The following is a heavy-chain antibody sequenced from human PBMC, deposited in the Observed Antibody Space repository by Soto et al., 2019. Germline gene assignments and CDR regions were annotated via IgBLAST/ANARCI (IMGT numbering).Heavy chain of an antibody. CDR3: ATSGYNYGPFDY. CDR1: GDTFKNYA. D-gene: IGHD2-15*01. J-gene: IGHJ4*01. CDR2: IIPIFGKT. Sequence: QVQLVQSGAEVRKPGSSVKVSCRASGDTFKNYAISWVRQAPGQGLEWMGGIIPIFGKTDYAQTFHGRVTINGDESTYTAHMELRGRRSDDTALYYCATSGYNYGPFDYWGRGLLVTVSS. V-gene: IGHV1-69*01.